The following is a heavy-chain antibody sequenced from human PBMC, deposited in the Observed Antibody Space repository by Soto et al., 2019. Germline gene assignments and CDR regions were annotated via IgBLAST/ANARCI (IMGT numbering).Heavy chain of an antibody. D-gene: IGHD5-18*01. CDR1: GGSISSGGYY. Sequence: QVQLQESGPGLVKPSQTLSLTCTVSGGSISSGGYYWSWIRQHPGKGLEWIGYIYYSGSTYYNPSLKRRVTLSGDTSKNPFSLKLSSVTAADTAVYYCARVVDTAMVDYWGQGTLVTVSS. CDR2: IYYSGST. J-gene: IGHJ4*02. CDR3: ARVVDTAMVDY. V-gene: IGHV4-31*03.